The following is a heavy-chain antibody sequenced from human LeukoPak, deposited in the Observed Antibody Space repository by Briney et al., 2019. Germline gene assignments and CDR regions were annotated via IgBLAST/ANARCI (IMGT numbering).Heavy chain of an antibody. CDR1: GYTLTELS. V-gene: IGHV1-24*01. J-gene: IGHJ6*03. Sequence: ASVKVSCKVSGYTLTELSMHWVRQAPGKGLEWMGGFDPEDGETIYAQKFQGRVTMTRDMSTSTVYMGLSSLRSEDTAVYYCARGVGVDKYYYYYMDVWGKGTTVTVSS. CDR2: FDPEDGET. CDR3: ARGVGVDKYYYYYMDV. D-gene: IGHD3-3*01.